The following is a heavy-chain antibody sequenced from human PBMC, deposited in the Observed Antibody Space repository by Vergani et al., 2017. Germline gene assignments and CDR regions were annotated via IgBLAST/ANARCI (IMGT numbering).Heavy chain of an antibody. D-gene: IGHD2-8*01. V-gene: IGHV3-33*06. CDR2: IWHDGSNK. Sequence: QVQLVESGGGVVQPGRSLRLSCTASGFTFNNYALHWVRQAPGKGLEWVSIIWHDGSNKYYADSVKGRFTISRDNSKNTLYLQMNSLRAEDTAVYYCAKAPDNGVCDYWGQGTLVTVSS. CDR3: AKAPDNGVCDY. J-gene: IGHJ4*02. CDR1: GFTFNNYA.